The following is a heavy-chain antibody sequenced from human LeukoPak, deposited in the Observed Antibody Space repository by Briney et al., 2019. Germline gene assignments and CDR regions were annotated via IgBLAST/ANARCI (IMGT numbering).Heavy chain of an antibody. J-gene: IGHJ4*02. Sequence: ASVKVSCKASGYTFTSYYMHWVRQAPGQGLEWMGIINPSGGSTSYAQKFQGRVTMTRDTSTSTVYMELSSLRSEDTAVYYCARGGSSSWYLETEVDYWGQGTLVTVSS. CDR3: ARGGSSSWYLETEVDY. CDR2: INPSGGST. D-gene: IGHD6-13*01. V-gene: IGHV1-46*01. CDR1: GYTFTSYY.